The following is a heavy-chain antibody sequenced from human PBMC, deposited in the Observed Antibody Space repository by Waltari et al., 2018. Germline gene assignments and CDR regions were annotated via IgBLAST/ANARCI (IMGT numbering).Heavy chain of an antibody. D-gene: IGHD2-21*02. J-gene: IGHJ4*02. CDR1: GFTFDDYT. Sequence: EVQLVESGGVVVQPGGSLRLSCAASGFTFDDYTMHWVRQAPGKGLEWVSLISWDGGSTYYADSVKGRFTISRDNSKNSLYLQMNSLRTEDTALYYCAKDRDDLFDYWGQGTLVTVSS. CDR3: AKDRDDLFDY. CDR2: ISWDGGST. V-gene: IGHV3-43*01.